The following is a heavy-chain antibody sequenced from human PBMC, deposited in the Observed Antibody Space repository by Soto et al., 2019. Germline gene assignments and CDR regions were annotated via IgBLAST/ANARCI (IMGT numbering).Heavy chain of an antibody. CDR1: GGSISSGGYS. Sequence: QLQLQESGSGLVKPSQTLSLTCAVSGGSISSGGYSWSWIRQPPGKGLEWIGYIYHSGSTYYNPSLKRRVTISVDRSKNQFSLKLSSVTAADTAVYYCASRSDSSGYYDGDAFDIWGQGTMVTVSS. J-gene: IGHJ3*02. CDR2: IYHSGST. V-gene: IGHV4-30-2*01. D-gene: IGHD3-22*01. CDR3: ASRSDSSGYYDGDAFDI.